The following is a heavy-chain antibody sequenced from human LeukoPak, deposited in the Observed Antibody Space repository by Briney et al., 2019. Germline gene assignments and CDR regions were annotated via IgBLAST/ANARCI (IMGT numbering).Heavy chain of an antibody. D-gene: IGHD3-10*01. CDR2: IYSGGST. V-gene: IGHV3-53*01. Sequence: GGSLRLSCAASGFTVSSNYMSWVRQAPGEGLEWVSVIYSGGSTYYADSVKGRFTISRDNSKNTLYLQMNSLRAEDTAVYYCARESTTMVRGVIITEDYWGQGTLVTVSS. J-gene: IGHJ4*02. CDR1: GFTVSSNY. CDR3: ARESTTMVRGVIITEDY.